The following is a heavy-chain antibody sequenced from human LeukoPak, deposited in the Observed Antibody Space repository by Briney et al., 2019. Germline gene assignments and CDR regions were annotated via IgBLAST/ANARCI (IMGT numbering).Heavy chain of an antibody. D-gene: IGHD6-13*01. CDR2: INHSGST. J-gene: IGHJ4*02. V-gene: IGHV4-34*01. CDR1: GGSFSGYY. CDR3: ARVSYSSSWDDFDY. Sequence: TSETLSLTCAVYGGSFSGYYWSWIRQPPGKGLEWIGEINHSGSTNYNPSLKSRVTISVDTSKNQFSLKLSSVTAADTAVYYCARVSYSSSWDDFDYWGQGTLVTVSS.